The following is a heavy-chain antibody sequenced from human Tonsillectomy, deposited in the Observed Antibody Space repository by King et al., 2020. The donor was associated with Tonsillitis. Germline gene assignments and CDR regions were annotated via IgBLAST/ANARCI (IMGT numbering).Heavy chain of an antibody. CDR3: ARPRIAVAGPYCFDY. V-gene: IGHV5-51*01. J-gene: IGHJ4*02. D-gene: IGHD6-19*01. CDR1: GYSFTSNW. Sequence: VQLVESGAEVKKPGESLKISCKGSGYSFTSNWIGWVRQMPGKGLEWMGIFYPGDSETKYNPSFQGQVTFSADKSISTAYLQWSSLKASDTAMYYCARPRIAVAGPYCFDYWGQGTLVTVSS. CDR2: FYPGDSET.